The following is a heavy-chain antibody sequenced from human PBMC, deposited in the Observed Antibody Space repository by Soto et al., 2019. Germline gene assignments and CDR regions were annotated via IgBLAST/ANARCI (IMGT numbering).Heavy chain of an antibody. CDR3: ARDRLRLGELFFY. CDR1: GYTFTSYA. V-gene: IGHV1-3*05. Sequence: QVQLVQSGAEEKKPGASVKVSCKASGYTFTSYAMHWVRQAPGQRLEWMGWINAGNGNTKYSQKFQGRVTITRDTSASTAYMELSSLRSEDTAVYYCARDRLRLGELFFYWGQGTLVTVSS. J-gene: IGHJ4*02. D-gene: IGHD3-16*01. CDR2: INAGNGNT.